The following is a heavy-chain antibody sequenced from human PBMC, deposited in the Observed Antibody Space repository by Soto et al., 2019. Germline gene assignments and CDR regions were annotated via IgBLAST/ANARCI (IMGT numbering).Heavy chain of an antibody. Sequence: EVQLVESGGGLIQPGGSLRLSCAASGFTVSTKYMNWCRQAPGRGLEWVSVIYPGGKTYYTDSVKGRFTISRDSSRNTMFLQMNSLRAEYTAPSYCAGETYYYGSGNYGWFAPWGQGTLVTVSS. D-gene: IGHD3-10*01. J-gene: IGHJ5*02. CDR1: GFTVSTKY. CDR3: AGETYYYGSGNYGWFAP. V-gene: IGHV3-53*01. CDR2: IYPGGKT.